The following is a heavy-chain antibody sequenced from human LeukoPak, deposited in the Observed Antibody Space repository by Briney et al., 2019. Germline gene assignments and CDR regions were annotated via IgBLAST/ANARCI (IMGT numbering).Heavy chain of an antibody. CDR2: INPNSGGT. D-gene: IGHD4-17*01. CDR1: GYTFTGYY. CDR3: ARGENYGDQQGFDP. V-gene: IGHV1-2*04. J-gene: IGHJ5*02. Sequence: ASVKVSCKASGYTFTGYYMHWVRQAPGQGLEWMGWINPNSGGTNYAQKFQGWVTMTRDTSISTAYMELSRLRSDDTAVYYSARGENYGDQQGFDPWGQGTLVTVSS.